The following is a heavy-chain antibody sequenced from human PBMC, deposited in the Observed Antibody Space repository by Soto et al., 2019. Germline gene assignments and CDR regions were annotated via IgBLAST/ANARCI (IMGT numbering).Heavy chain of an antibody. CDR1: GGTLNTYT. CDR2: LIPVLDIV. D-gene: IGHD3-10*01. J-gene: IGHJ6*02. CDR3: ASAPRGPYGQLLSHYHYYGMNV. Sequence: QVQLVQSGAEVKKPGSSVKVSCKASGGTLNTYTMNWVRQAPGQGLEWMGRLIPVLDIVNYAQKFQGRVTLIANKSTNTAYTGLSSLTSEDTAGYYCASAPRGPYGQLLSHYHYYGMNVWGQGTSVTVSS. V-gene: IGHV1-69*02.